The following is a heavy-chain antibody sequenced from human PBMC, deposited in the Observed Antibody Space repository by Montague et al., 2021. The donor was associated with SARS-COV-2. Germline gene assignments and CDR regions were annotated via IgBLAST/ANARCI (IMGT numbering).Heavy chain of an antibody. Sequence: SLRLSCAASGFTFSSYWMSWVRQAPGMGLEWVANIKQDGSEKYYVDSVKGRFTISRDNAKNSVYLQMNSLRAEDTAVYYCARVPSSSWYFDYWGQGTLVTVSS. CDR1: GFTFSSYW. CDR3: ARVPSSSWYFDY. CDR2: IKQDGSEK. D-gene: IGHD6-13*01. V-gene: IGHV3-7*01. J-gene: IGHJ4*02.